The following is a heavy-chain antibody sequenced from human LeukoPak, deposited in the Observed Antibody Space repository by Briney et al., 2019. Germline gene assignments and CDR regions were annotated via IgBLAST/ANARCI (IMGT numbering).Heavy chain of an antibody. D-gene: IGHD3-3*01. CDR2: FSHSGGT. CDR1: GDSVSNYY. Sequence: SETLSLTCTVSGDSVSNYYCIWLRQPPGKGLEWIGYFSHSGGTSYNPSLKSRVTISVDRSNNQFSLKLTSVTAADTAVYYCARGVGDYYVSPDYWGQGTLVTVSS. V-gene: IGHV4-59*08. CDR3: ARGVGDYYVSPDY. J-gene: IGHJ4*02.